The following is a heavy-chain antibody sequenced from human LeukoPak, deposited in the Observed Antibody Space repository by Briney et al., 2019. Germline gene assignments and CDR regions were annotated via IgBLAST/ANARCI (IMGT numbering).Heavy chain of an antibody. CDR2: IIPILGTV. CDR3: ARGPNDYGDYTLNL. Sequence: EASVKVSCXTSRGTFSKYPISWVRQAPGQGLEWMGRIIPILGTVNYAQNFQGRVTMTTDESTTTVYLELRSLRSEDTAIYFCARGPNDYGDYTLNLWGQGTLITVSS. J-gene: IGHJ4*02. V-gene: IGHV1-69*11. D-gene: IGHD4-17*01. CDR1: RGTFSKYP.